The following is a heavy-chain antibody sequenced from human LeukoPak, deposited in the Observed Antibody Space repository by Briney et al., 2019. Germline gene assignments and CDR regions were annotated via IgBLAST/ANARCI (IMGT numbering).Heavy chain of an antibody. CDR1: GGSISSYY. V-gene: IGHV4-4*07. CDR2: IYNSGST. Sequence: SETLSLTCTVSGGSISSYYWSWIRQPAGKGLEWIGHIYNSGSTNYNPSLKGRVTMSVATSKNQFSLKLRSVTAADTALYYCARRGHGDYADYWGQGSLVTVSS. CDR3: ARRGHGDYADY. J-gene: IGHJ4*02. D-gene: IGHD4-17*01.